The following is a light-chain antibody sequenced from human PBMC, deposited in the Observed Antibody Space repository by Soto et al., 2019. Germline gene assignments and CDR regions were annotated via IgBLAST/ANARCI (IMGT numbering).Light chain of an antibody. Sequence: ALTQPASVSGSPGQSITISCAGTMRDVGAYNLVSWYQQHPGRAPQLIIYEVRNRPSGISFRFSGSKSGNTASLTISGLQAEDEADYYCSSYTSKSSLIFGGGTQLTVL. J-gene: IGLJ2*01. V-gene: IGLV2-14*01. CDR1: MRDVGAYNL. CDR2: EVR. CDR3: SSYTSKSSLI.